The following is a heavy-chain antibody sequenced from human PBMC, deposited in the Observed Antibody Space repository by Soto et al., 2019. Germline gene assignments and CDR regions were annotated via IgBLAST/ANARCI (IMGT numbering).Heavy chain of an antibody. CDR1: GGSFSGYY. CDR3: ARAPRYSSSPGVPFDY. CDR2: INHSGST. D-gene: IGHD6-13*01. V-gene: IGHV4-34*01. Sequence: QVQLQQWGAGLLKPSETLSLTCAVYGGSFSGYYWSWIRQPPGKGLEWIGEINHSGSTNYNPSLKSRVTISVDTSKNQFSLKLSSVTAADTAVYYCARAPRYSSSPGVPFDYWGQGTLVTVSS. J-gene: IGHJ4*02.